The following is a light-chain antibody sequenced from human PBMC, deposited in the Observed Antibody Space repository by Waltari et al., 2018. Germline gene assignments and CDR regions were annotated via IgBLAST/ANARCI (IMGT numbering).Light chain of an antibody. CDR2: EAS. Sequence: EIVLTQSPATLSLSPGERATLSCRASQSVSHYLAWFQQKPCQAPTLLIYEASRRATGIPTRFSGSGSATDFTLTISSLEPEDFAVYYCQQRSNWLFTFGPGTKVEIK. V-gene: IGKV3-11*01. CDR3: QQRSNWLFT. CDR1: QSVSHY. J-gene: IGKJ3*01.